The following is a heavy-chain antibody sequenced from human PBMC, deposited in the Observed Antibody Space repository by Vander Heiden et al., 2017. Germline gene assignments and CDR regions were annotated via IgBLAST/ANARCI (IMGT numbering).Heavy chain of an antibody. CDR2: ISSSISAV. J-gene: IGHJ4*02. D-gene: IGHD6-6*01. V-gene: IGHV3-48*02. CDR3: ARSRSSWDY. Sequence: EVQLVESGGGLVQPGGSLRLSCAASGFGFSSYTMSWVRQAPGKGLEWVSSISSSISAVYYADSVQGRFTISRDNAKNSLYLQIHSLRDGDTAVYYCARSRSSWDYWGQGTLVTVSS. CDR1: GFGFSSYT.